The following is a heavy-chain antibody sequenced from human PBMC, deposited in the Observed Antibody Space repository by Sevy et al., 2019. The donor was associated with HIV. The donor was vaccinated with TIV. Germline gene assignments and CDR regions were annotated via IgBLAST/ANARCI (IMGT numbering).Heavy chain of an antibody. J-gene: IGHJ4*02. CDR3: AKPPTMYGSGSFYNNFKH. D-gene: IGHD3-10*01. CDR1: GFSFGDYG. Sequence: GGSLRLSCAASGFSFGDYGMHWVRQAPGKGLEWVAFIRYDEDTQYYADSVKGRFTISRDNSKNTLYLQMNSLRAEDTAVYYCAKPPTMYGSGSFYNNFKHWGKGPLVTVSS. V-gene: IGHV3-30*02. CDR2: IRYDEDTQ.